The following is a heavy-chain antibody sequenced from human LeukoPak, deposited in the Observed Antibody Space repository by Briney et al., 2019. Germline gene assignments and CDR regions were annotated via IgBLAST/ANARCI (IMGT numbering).Heavy chain of an antibody. Sequence: PSETLSLTCSVSGGSIASNFWTWFRQPAGKGLEYIGRISSSGHTNYNPSLLSRVTMSVDTSKNQFSLRLSSVTAADTAVYYCARSPGLADLDYWGQGTLVTVSS. CDR3: ARSPGLADLDY. V-gene: IGHV4-4*07. D-gene: IGHD6-13*01. CDR1: GGSIASNF. J-gene: IGHJ4*02. CDR2: ISSSGHT.